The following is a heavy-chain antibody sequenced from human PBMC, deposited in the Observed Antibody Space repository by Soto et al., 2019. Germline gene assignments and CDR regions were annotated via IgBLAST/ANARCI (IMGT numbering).Heavy chain of an antibody. CDR1: GFTFSSYG. CDR2: IWYDGSNK. Sequence: PGGSLRLSCAASGFTFSSYGMHWVRQAPGKGLEWVAVIWYDGSNKYYADSVKGRFTISRDNTKNTLYLQLNSLRAEDTVVYYCARGTGALFDYWGQGTLVTVSS. D-gene: IGHD2-8*02. V-gene: IGHV3-33*01. J-gene: IGHJ4*02. CDR3: ARGTGALFDY.